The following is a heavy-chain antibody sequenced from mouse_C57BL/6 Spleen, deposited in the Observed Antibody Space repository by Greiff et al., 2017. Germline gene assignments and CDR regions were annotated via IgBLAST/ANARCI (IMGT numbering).Heavy chain of an antibody. D-gene: IGHD1-1*01. CDR3: ASYYYGSRPYAMDY. CDR1: GFSLTSYG. J-gene: IGHJ4*01. V-gene: IGHV2-2*01. Sequence: VQLQQSGPGLVQPSQSLSITCTVSGFSLTSYGVHWVRQSPGKGLEWLGVIWSGGSTDYNAAFISRLSISKDNSKSQVFFKMNSLQADDTAIYYCASYYYGSRPYAMDYWGQGTSVTVSS. CDR2: IWSGGST.